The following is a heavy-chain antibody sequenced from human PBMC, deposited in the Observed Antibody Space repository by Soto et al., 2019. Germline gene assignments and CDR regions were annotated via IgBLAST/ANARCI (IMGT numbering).Heavy chain of an antibody. CDR1: VCKVSDYY. Sequence: PVGSLRLSCASSVCKVSDYYMSWIRQAPGKGLEWLSYSSNSGTYTRYADSVKGRFSISRDNAKNSLFLQINSLRGEDSATYYCARSGDNYNVLEYWGQGTPVNVSS. V-gene: IGHV3-11*06. D-gene: IGHD3-10*02. CDR3: ARSGDNYNVLEY. J-gene: IGHJ4*02. CDR2: SSNSGTYT.